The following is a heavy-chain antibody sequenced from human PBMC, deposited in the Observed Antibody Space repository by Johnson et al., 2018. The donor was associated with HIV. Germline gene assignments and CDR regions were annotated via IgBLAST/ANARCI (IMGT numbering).Heavy chain of an antibody. CDR2: ISYDGSNT. V-gene: IGHV3-30*18. CDR3: AKDQYRKLTTVAGI. D-gene: IGHD4-17*01. Sequence: QVQLVESGGGLVQPGRSMRLSCAASGFTISSYGMHWVRQAPGKGLEWVAVISYDGSNTYYADSVRGRFTLSRDNSKNTVYLQMNSLRAEDTAVYYCAKDQYRKLTTVAGIWVQGTVVTVSS. J-gene: IGHJ3*02. CDR1: GFTISSYG.